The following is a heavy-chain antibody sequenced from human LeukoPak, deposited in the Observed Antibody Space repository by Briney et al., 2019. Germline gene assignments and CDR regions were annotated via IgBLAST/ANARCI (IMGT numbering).Heavy chain of an antibody. J-gene: IGHJ4*02. CDR1: GGSISSGGYY. Sequence: SQTLSLTCTVSGGSISSGGYYWSWIRQHPGKGLELIGYIYYSGSTYYNPSLKSRVTISVDTSKNQFSLKLSSVTAADTAVYYCARVYYYDSSGYLDYWGQGTLVTVSS. V-gene: IGHV4-31*03. CDR3: ARVYYYDSSGYLDY. D-gene: IGHD3-22*01. CDR2: IYYSGST.